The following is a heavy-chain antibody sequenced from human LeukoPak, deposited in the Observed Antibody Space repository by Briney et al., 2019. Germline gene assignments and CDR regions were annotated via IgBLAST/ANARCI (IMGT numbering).Heavy chain of an antibody. CDR3: ARDRGQWLAQAYGMDV. V-gene: IGHV3-30-3*01. D-gene: IGHD6-19*01. Sequence: GRSLRLSCAASGFTFSSYAMHWVRQAPGKGLEWVAVISYDGSNKYYADSVKGRFTIPRDNSKNTLYLQMNSLRAEDTAVYYCARDRGQWLAQAYGMDVWGQGTTVTVSS. J-gene: IGHJ6*02. CDR1: GFTFSSYA. CDR2: ISYDGSNK.